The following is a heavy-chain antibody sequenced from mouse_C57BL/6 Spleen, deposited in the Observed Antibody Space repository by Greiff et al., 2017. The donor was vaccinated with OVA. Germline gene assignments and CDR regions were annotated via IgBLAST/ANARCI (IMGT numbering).Heavy chain of an antibody. CDR3: ARDYCGSPGRD. V-gene: IGHV2-6*03. Sequence: VQLVESGPGLVAPSQSLSITCTVSGFSFTSYGVHWVRQPPGKGLEWLVVMWSDGSTTYNSALKSRLSKSKDNPKSQVFSKMNSLHTDDTAMYHCARDYCGSPGRDWGQGTLVTVSA. CDR1: GFSFTSYG. J-gene: IGHJ3*01. CDR2: MWSDGST. D-gene: IGHD1-1*01.